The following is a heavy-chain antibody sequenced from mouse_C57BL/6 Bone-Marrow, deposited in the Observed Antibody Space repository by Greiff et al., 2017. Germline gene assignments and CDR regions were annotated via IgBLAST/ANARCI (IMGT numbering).Heavy chain of an antibody. CDR1: GYTFTSYW. J-gene: IGHJ3*01. Sequence: QVQLQQPGAELVRPGTSVKLSCKASGYTFTSYWMHWVKQRPGQGLEWIGVIDPSDSYTNYNQKFKGKATLTVDTSSSTAYMQLSSLTSEASAVYYCARSDYGSSFAYWGQGTLVTVSA. CDR3: ARSDYGSSFAY. CDR2: IDPSDSYT. D-gene: IGHD1-1*01. V-gene: IGHV1-59*01.